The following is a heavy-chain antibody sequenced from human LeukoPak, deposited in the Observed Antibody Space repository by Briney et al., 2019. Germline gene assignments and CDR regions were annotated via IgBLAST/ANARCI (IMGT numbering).Heavy chain of an antibody. V-gene: IGHV3-21*01. D-gene: IGHD3-10*01. CDR3: ARGVFYGSDN. Sequence: PGGSLRLSCAASGFTFSRDSMNWGRQAPGKGLEWVSSITGTSSYIYYADSVKGRFTISRDNAYNSLYLQMTSLRAEDAAVYYCARGVFYGSDNWGQGTLVTVSS. CDR2: ITGTSSYI. J-gene: IGHJ4*02. CDR1: GFTFSRDS.